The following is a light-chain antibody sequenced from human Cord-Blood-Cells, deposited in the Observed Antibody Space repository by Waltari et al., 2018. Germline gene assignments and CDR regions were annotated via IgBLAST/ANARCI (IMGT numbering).Light chain of an antibody. J-gene: IGLJ3*02. Sequence: QSALTQPASVSGSPGQSITISCTGTRRHVGGYYLVSLYQQHPSKAHKLMSYEGSKRPSGVSIRFSGSKAGNTASLTISGLQAEKGTDYYCCSYAGSSTWVFGGGTKLTVL. CDR1: RRHVGGYYL. V-gene: IGLV2-23*01. CDR3: CSYAGSSTWV. CDR2: EGS.